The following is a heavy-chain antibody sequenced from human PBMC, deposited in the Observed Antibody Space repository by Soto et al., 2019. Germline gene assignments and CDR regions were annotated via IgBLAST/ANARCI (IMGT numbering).Heavy chain of an antibody. CDR1: GYIFTSYD. CDR2: MNPNSGNT. V-gene: IGHV1-8*01. CDR3: ARERGGDIVVVPAAMGSYYYYYYMDV. D-gene: IGHD2-2*01. Sequence: GASVKVSCKASGYIFTSYDINWVRQATGQGLEWMGWMNPNSGNTGYAQKFQGRVTMTRNTSISTAYMELSSLRSEDTAVYYCARERGGDIVVVPAAMGSYYYYYYMDVWGKGTTVTVSS. J-gene: IGHJ6*03.